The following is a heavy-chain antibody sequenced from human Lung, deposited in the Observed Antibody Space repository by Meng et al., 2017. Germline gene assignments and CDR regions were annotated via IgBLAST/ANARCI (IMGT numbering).Heavy chain of an antibody. CDR2: INHSGST. V-gene: IGHV4-34*01. D-gene: IGHD4-11*01. J-gene: IGHJ4*02. CDR1: GGSFSDYY. CDR3: ARGPTTMAHDFDY. Sequence: QVQLQEGGAGLLKPSEALSLPCVVSGGSFSDYYWSWIRQPPGKGLEWIGEINHSGSTNYNPSLESRATISVDTSQNNLSLKLSSVTAADSAVYYCARGPTTMAHDFDYWGQGTLVTVSS.